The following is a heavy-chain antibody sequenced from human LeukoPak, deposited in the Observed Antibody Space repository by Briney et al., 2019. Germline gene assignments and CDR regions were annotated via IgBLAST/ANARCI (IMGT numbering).Heavy chain of an antibody. Sequence: ASVKVSCKASGYTFTSYYVHWVRQAPGQGLEWMGWINPNTGDTNYAQKFQGRVTMTRDTSISTAYMELSRLRSDDTAVYYCARDHTGAATFDYWGQGTLVTVSS. D-gene: IGHD1-26*01. J-gene: IGHJ4*02. V-gene: IGHV1-2*02. CDR1: GYTFTSYY. CDR3: ARDHTGAATFDY. CDR2: INPNTGDT.